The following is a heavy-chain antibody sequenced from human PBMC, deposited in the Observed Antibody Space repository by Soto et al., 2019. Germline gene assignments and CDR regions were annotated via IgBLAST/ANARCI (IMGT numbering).Heavy chain of an antibody. CDR3: ARRNIHDYYYDTNPGAFDI. D-gene: IGHD3-22*01. CDR2: IYYSGST. Sequence: PSETLSLTCTVSGGSISSYYWSWIRQPPGKGLEWIGYIYYSGSTNYNPSLKSRVTISVDTSKNQFSLKLSSVTAADTAVYYCARRNIHDYYYDTNPGAFDIWGQGTMVTVSS. V-gene: IGHV4-59*08. CDR1: GGSISSYY. J-gene: IGHJ3*02.